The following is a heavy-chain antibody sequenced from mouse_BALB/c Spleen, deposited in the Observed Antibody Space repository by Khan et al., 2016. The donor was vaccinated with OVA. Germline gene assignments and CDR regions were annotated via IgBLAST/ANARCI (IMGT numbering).Heavy chain of an antibody. CDR1: GFTFSNYS. Sequence: EVELVESGGGLVKPGGSLKLSCAASGFTFSNYSMSWVRQTPEKRLEWVASISSCGSTYYPDSVMGRFTISRDKDRNILYLQMSSLSSEDTAMYYCARDYWFNYWGQGTMVTVSA. CDR3: ARDYWFNY. V-gene: IGHV5-6-5*01. CDR2: ISSCGST. J-gene: IGHJ3*01.